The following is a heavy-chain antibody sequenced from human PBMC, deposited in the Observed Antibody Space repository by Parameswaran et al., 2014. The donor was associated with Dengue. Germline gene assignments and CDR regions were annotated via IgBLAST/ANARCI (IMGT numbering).Heavy chain of an antibody. D-gene: IGHD6-6*01. J-gene: IGHJ6*02. V-gene: IGHV3-30-3*01. CDR3: ARSTEYSSFVKEDGMDV. CDR2: ISYDGSNK. Sequence: VRQAPGKGLEWVAVISYDGSNKYYADSVKGRFTISRDNSKNTLYLQMNSLRAEDTAVYYCARSTEYSSFVKEDGMDVWGQGTTVTVSS.